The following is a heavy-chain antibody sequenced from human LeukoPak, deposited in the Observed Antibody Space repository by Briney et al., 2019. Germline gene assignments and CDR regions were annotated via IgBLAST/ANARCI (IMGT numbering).Heavy chain of an antibody. CDR1: GYTFTSYG. J-gene: IGHJ4*02. CDR3: ASESSGWYYFDY. Sequence: ASVKVSCKASGYTFTSYGISWVRQAPGQGLEWMGWISAYNGNTNYAQKLQGRVTMTTDTSTSTAYMELRSLRSDDTAVYYCASESSGWYYFDYWGQGTLVTVSS. D-gene: IGHD6-19*01. V-gene: IGHV1-18*01. CDR2: ISAYNGNT.